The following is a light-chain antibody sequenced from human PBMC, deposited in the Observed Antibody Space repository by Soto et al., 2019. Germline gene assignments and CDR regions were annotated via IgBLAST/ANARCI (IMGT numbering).Light chain of an antibody. Sequence: QSALTQPPSASGSPGQSVTISCTGASSDVGKYNFVSWYQQHPGKAPKLMIYDVTERPSGVPDRFSGSTSGNTASLTVSGVQAEDEDDYYCSSYAGSSIPVVFGGGTKLTVL. CDR1: SSDVGKYNF. J-gene: IGLJ2*01. CDR3: SSYAGSSIPVV. V-gene: IGLV2-8*01. CDR2: DVT.